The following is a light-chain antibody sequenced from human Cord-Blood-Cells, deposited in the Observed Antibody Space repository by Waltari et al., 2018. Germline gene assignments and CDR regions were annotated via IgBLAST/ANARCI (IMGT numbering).Light chain of an antibody. J-gene: IGKJ2*01. CDR1: QSISSW. V-gene: IGKV1-5*03. CDR2: KAS. Sequence: DIQMTQSPSTLSASVGDRVTITCRASQSISSWLAWYQQKPGKAPKLLIYKASSLESGVPSRFSGSGSGTEFTLTISSLQPDDFATYYCMQALQTPYTFGQGTKLEIK. CDR3: MQALQTPYT.